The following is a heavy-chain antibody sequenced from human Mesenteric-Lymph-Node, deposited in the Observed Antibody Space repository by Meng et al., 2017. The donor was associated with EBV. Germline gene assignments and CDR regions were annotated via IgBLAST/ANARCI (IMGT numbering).Heavy chain of an antibody. CDR2: IYWDDDK. Sequence: QITLKESGPTLVKPQQTLTLTCTFSGFSLSTSGVGVGWIRQPPGKALEWLALIYWDDDKRYSPSLKSRLTITKDTSKNQVVLTMTNMDPVDTATYYCARRPYSWNFDFWGQGTLVTVSS. CDR1: GFSLSTSGVG. D-gene: IGHD1-26*01. CDR3: ARRPYSWNFDF. J-gene: IGHJ4*02. V-gene: IGHV2-5*02.